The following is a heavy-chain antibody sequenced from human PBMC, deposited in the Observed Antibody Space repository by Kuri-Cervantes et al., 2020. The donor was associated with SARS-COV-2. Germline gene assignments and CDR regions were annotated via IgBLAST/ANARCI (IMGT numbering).Heavy chain of an antibody. D-gene: IGHD3-9*01. CDR2: ISSSSSTI. CDR1: GFTFSSYS. CDR3: ARGSEAGYYYFDY. V-gene: IGHV3-48*02. J-gene: IGHJ4*02. Sequence: GESLKISCAASGFTFSSYSMNWVRQAPGKGLEWVSYISSSSSTIYYADSVKGRFTISRDNAKNSLYLQMNSQRDEDTAVYYCARGSEAGYYYFDYWGQGTLVTVSS.